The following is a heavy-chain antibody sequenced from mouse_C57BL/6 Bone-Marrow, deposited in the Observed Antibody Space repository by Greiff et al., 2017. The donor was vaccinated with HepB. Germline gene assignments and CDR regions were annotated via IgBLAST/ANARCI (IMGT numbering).Heavy chain of an antibody. J-gene: IGHJ4*01. V-gene: IGHV5-12*01. Sequence: EVMLVESGGGLVQPGGSLKLSCAASGFTFSDYYMYWVRQTPEKRLEWVAYISNGGGSTYYPDTVKGRITISRDNAKNTLYLQMSRLKSEDTAMYYCARHRDYWGQGTSVTVSS. CDR2: ISNGGGST. CDR1: GFTFSDYY. CDR3: ARHRDY.